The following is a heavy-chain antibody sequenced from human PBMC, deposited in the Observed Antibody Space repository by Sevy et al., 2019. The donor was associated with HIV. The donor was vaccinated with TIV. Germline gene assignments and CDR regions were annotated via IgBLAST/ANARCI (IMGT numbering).Heavy chain of an antibody. V-gene: IGHV3-23*01. Sequence: GGSLRLSCAASGFTFSRYAMNWVRQAPGKALEWVSGISGSGGSGDKTNYADSVKGRFTISRDDSKNSLYLQLNSLRAEDTAIYYCATNYDSSGYFDYWGQGTLVTVSS. J-gene: IGHJ4*02. D-gene: IGHD3-22*01. CDR2: ISGSGGSGDKT. CDR3: ATNYDSSGYFDY. CDR1: GFTFSRYA.